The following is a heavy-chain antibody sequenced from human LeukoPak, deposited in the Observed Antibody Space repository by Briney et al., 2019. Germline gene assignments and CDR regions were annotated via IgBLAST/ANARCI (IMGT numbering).Heavy chain of an antibody. CDR1: GFTFSDYY. Sequence: PGGSLRLSCAASGFTFSDYYMSWIRQAPGKGLEWVSYISSSGNTKYYADSVKGRFTISKNNAKNSLYLQMNSLRAEDTAVYYCARDYSSGWYGGYYMDVWGKGTAVTISS. J-gene: IGHJ6*03. CDR3: ARDYSSGWYGGYYMDV. V-gene: IGHV3-11*01. D-gene: IGHD6-19*01. CDR2: ISSSGNTK.